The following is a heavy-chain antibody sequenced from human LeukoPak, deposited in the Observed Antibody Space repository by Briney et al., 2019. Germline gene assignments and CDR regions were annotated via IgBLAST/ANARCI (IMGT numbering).Heavy chain of an antibody. V-gene: IGHV1-69*01. CDR1: GGTFSSYA. Sequence: GSSVKVSCKASGGTFSSYAISWVRQAPGQGLEWMGGIIPTFGTANYAQKFQGRVTITADESTSTAYMELSSLRSEDTAVYYCARDPDILTGYYVFDYWGQGTLVTVSS. CDR2: IIPTFGTA. D-gene: IGHD3-9*01. J-gene: IGHJ4*02. CDR3: ARDPDILTGYYVFDY.